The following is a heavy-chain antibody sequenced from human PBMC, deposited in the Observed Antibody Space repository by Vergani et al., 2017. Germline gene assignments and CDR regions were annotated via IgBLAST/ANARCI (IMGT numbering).Heavy chain of an antibody. J-gene: IGHJ6*03. CDR1: GFTFSSYA. CDR3: AGEWNDIVVVVAAPYYYMDV. CDR2: ISYDGSNK. D-gene: IGHD2-15*01. V-gene: IGHV3-30*04. Sequence: QVQLVESGGGVVQPGRSLRLSCAASGFTFSSYAMHWVRQAPGKGLEWVAVISYDGSNKYYADSVKGRFTISRDNAKNTLYLQMNSRRAEDTAVSYCAGEWNDIVVVVAAPYYYMDVWGKGTTVTVSS.